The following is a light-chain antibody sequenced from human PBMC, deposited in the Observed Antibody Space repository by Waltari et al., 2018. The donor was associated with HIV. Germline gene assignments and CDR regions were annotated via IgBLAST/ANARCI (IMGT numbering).Light chain of an antibody. CDR1: QSIGNW. J-gene: IGKJ1*01. Sequence: DIQMTQSPSTLSASVGDTVTITCRASQSIGNWLAWHQQKPGKAPKILIYTASTLESGVPSRFRGSGSGTEFTLSITNLQPDDFATYYCQQYDGPVTFGQGAKVEIK. CDR3: QQYDGPVT. CDR2: TAS. V-gene: IGKV1-5*03.